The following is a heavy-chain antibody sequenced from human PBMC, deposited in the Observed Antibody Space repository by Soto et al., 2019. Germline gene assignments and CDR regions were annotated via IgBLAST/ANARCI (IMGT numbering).Heavy chain of an antibody. CDR1: GGSISGSY. Sequence: QVQLQESGPGLVKPSETLSLTCSVSGGSISGSYWSWIRQPPGKRLEWIGYIYYTGSTNYNPSLKTRVTMSVDTSKNQFSLGLTSVTAADTAVYYCTRSYYYDNSWVDWGQGTLVTVSS. CDR2: IYYTGST. J-gene: IGHJ4*02. V-gene: IGHV4-59*01. CDR3: TRSYYYDNSWVD. D-gene: IGHD3-22*01.